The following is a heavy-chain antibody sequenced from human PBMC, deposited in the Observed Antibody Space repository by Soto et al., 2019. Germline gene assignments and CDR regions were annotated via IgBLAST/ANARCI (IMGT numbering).Heavy chain of an antibody. V-gene: IGHV3-11*01. CDR2: ISSSGSTI. D-gene: IGHD3-22*01. CDR1: GFTFSDYY. J-gene: IGHJ4*02. CDR3: ARDSGIGSGYFSISYYFDY. Sequence: GGSLRLSCAASGFTFSDYYMSWIRQAPGKGLEWVSYISSSGSTIYYADSVKGRFTISRDNAKNSLYLQMNSLRAEDTAVYYCARDSGIGSGYFSISYYFDYWGQGTLVTVSS.